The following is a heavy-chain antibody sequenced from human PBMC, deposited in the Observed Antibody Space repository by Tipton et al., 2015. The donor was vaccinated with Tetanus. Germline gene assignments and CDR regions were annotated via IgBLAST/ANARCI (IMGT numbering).Heavy chain of an antibody. CDR2: IYSGGST. V-gene: IGHV4-39*01. CDR3: ARPPLGYCGGGNCFAWFDC. Sequence: TLSLTCTISGGSISGFYWSWIRQPPGKGLEWIGTIYSGGSTYYNPSLKSRVTISVDTSKNQFSLKLSSVTAADTAVYYCARPPLGYCGGGNCFAWFDCWGQGALVTVSS. CDR1: GGSISGFY. J-gene: IGHJ4*02. D-gene: IGHD2-15*01.